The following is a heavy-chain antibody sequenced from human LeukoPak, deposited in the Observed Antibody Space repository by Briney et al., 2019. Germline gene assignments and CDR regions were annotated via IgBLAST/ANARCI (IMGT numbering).Heavy chain of an antibody. D-gene: IGHD3-16*01. CDR2: IYYGGST. CDR3: ARVRGEGFDY. J-gene: IGHJ4*02. V-gene: IGHV4-59*01. CDR1: GGSISSYY. Sequence: SETLSLTCTVSGGSISSYYWSWIRQPPGKGLEWIGYIYYGGSTNYNPSLKSRVTISVDTSKNQFSLTLSSVTAADTAVYYCARVRGEGFDYWGQGTLVTVSS.